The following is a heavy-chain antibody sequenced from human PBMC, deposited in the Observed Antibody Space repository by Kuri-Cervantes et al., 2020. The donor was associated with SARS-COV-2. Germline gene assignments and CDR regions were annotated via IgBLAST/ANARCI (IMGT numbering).Heavy chain of an antibody. CDR1: GYTFTSYG. Sequence: ASVKVSCKASGYTFTSYGISWVRQAPGQGLEWMGWISAYNGNTNYAQKLQGRATMTTDTSTSTAYMELRSLRSDDTAVYYCARVYCSGGSCYSLDYWGQGTLVTV. V-gene: IGHV1-18*01. CDR3: ARVYCSGGSCYSLDY. CDR2: ISAYNGNT. D-gene: IGHD2-15*01. J-gene: IGHJ4*02.